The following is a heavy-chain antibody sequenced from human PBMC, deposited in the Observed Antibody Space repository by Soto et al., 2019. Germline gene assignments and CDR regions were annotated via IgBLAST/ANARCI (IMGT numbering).Heavy chain of an antibody. V-gene: IGHV3-74*01. CDR3: ARGGWGADYFDY. CDR2: IKYDGSST. D-gene: IGHD1-26*01. J-gene: IGHJ4*02. Sequence: EVQLVESGGGLVQPGGSLRLSCAASGFTFNNYWMHWVRQAPGKGLVWVSRIKYDGSSTSYADSVKGRFTISRDNAKNTLYLQMNSLRGEDTAVYYCARGGWGADYFDYWGQGPLVTVSS. CDR1: GFTFNNYW.